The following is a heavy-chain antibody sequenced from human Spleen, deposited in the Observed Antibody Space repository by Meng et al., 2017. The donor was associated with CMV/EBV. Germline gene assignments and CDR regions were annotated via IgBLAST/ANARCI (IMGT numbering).Heavy chain of an antibody. CDR1: GFTFSSYA. J-gene: IGHJ6*02. D-gene: IGHD4-17*01. CDR2: ISYDGSNK. Sequence: GGSLRLSCAASGFTFSSYAMHWVRQAPGKGLEWVAVISYDGSNKYYADSVKGRFTISRDNSKNTLFLQMTSLKTEDTAVYFCARDLTVTNGMDSYHYYGMDVWGQGTTVTVSS. V-gene: IGHV3-30*04. CDR3: ARDLTVTNGMDSYHYYGMDV.